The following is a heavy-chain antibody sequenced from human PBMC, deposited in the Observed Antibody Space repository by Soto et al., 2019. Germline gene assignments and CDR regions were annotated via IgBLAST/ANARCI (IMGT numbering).Heavy chain of an antibody. CDR3: AKSAGPFLEWKNYYYMDV. CDR2: IKSKTDGGTT. D-gene: IGHD3-3*02. V-gene: IGHV3-15*07. CDR1: GFTFSNAW. J-gene: IGHJ6*03. Sequence: GGSLRLTCAASGFTFSNAWMNWVRQAPGKGLEWVGRIKSKTDGGTTDYAAPVKGRFTISRDDSKNTLYLQMNSLKTEDTAVYYCAKSAGPFLEWKNYYYMDVWGKGTTVTVSS.